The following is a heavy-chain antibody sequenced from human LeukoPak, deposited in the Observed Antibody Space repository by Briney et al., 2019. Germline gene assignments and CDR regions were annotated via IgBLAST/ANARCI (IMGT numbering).Heavy chain of an antibody. V-gene: IGHV4-31*03. CDR3: ARDHSYYFGSQTSTLDV. Sequence: PSQTLSLTCTISGASISTGGFYWTWIRQPPGEGLEWIGYIYYTGSVDYNASLKSRLTISLDTSKNRFSLKLNSVTAADTAVYYCARDHSYYFGSQTSTLDVWGQGTAVTVSS. J-gene: IGHJ6*02. CDR1: GASISTGGFY. CDR2: IYYTGSV. D-gene: IGHD3-10*01.